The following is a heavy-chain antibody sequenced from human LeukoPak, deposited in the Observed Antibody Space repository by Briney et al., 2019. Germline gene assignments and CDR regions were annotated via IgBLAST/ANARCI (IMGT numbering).Heavy chain of an antibody. CDR2: IYHSGST. CDR1: GYSISSGYY. Sequence: SETLSLTCTVSGYSISSGYYWGWIRQPPEKGLEWIGSIYHSGSTYYNPSLKSRVTISVDTSKNQFSLKLSSVTAADTAVYYCAGEGVTMVRGAHDYWGQGTLVTVSS. V-gene: IGHV4-38-2*02. J-gene: IGHJ4*02. CDR3: AGEGVTMVRGAHDY. D-gene: IGHD3-10*01.